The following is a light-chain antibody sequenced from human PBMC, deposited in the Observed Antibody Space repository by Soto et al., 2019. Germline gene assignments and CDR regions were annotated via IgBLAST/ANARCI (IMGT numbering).Light chain of an antibody. V-gene: IGLV1-40*01. Sequence: QLVLTQPPSVSGAPGQRVTISCTGSNSNIGAGYDVHWYQQVPGTAPKLLIYGNSNRPSGVPDRFSGSKSGTSASLAITGLQAEDEADYYCQSYDSSLSVVFGGGTKLTVL. CDR2: GNS. CDR3: QSYDSSLSVV. CDR1: NSNIGAGYD. J-gene: IGLJ2*01.